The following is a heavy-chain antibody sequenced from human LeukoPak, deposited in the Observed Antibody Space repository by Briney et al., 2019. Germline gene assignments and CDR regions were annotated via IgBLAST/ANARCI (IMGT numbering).Heavy chain of an antibody. CDR2: INPSGGST. J-gene: IGHJ4*02. CDR1: GGTFTSYA. CDR3: ARDRRYYDSSGLDY. D-gene: IGHD3-22*01. V-gene: IGHV1-46*01. Sequence: ASVKVSCKASGGTFTSYAMNWVRQAPGQGLEWMGIINPSGGSTSYAQKFQGRVTMTRDMSTSTVYMELSSLRSEDTAVYYCARDRRYYDSSGLDYWGQGTLVTVSS.